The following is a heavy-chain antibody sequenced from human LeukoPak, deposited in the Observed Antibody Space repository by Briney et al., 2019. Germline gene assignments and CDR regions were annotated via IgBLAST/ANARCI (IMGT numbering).Heavy chain of an antibody. D-gene: IGHD6-13*01. Sequence: SETLSLTCTVSGGSISSYYWSWIRQPAGKGLEWIGRIYTSGSTNYNPSLKSRVTMSVDTSKNQFSLKLSSVTAADTAVYYCARGLVVAAADYYFDYWGQGTLVTVSS. CDR3: ARGLVVAAADYYFDY. CDR2: IYTSGST. V-gene: IGHV4-4*07. CDR1: GGSISSYY. J-gene: IGHJ4*02.